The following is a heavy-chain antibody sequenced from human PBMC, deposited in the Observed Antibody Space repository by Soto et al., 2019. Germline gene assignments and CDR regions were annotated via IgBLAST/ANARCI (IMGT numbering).Heavy chain of an antibody. J-gene: IGHJ5*02. CDR3: ARTHPGELFESWFDP. Sequence: KPSETLSLTRTVSGGSISSGGYYWSWIRQHPGKGLEWIGYIYYSGSTYYNPSLKSRVTISVDTSKNQFSLKLSSVTAADTAVYYCARTHPGELFESWFDPWGQGTLVTVSS. V-gene: IGHV4-31*03. CDR1: GGSISSGGYY. D-gene: IGHD3-10*01. CDR2: IYYSGST.